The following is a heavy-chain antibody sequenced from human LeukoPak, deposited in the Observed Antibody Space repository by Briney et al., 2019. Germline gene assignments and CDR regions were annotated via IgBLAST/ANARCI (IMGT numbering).Heavy chain of an antibody. V-gene: IGHV3-72*01. CDR1: GFTFSGYY. CDR3: TRDASTSLFN. Sequence: PGGSLRLSCAASGFTFSGYYMDWVRQAPGKGLEWVGRIQNKGNSHIANYAASVKGRFTMSRDDSKNSLFLQMNSLRTEDTAVYYCTRDASTSLFNWGQGTLVTVSS. J-gene: IGHJ1*01. CDR2: IQNKGNSHIA. D-gene: IGHD2-2*01.